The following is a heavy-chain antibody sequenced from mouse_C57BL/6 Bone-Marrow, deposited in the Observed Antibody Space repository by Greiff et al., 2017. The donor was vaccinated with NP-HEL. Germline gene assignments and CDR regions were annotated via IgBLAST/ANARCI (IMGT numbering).Heavy chain of an antibody. J-gene: IGHJ4*01. D-gene: IGHD2-1*01. CDR3: ARGSCNYFFMDD. CDR2: IHPNSGST. Sequence: QVQLQQPGAELVKPGASVKLSCKASGYTFTSYWMHWVKQRPGQGLEWIGMIHPNSGSTNYNEKFKSKATLTVDKSSSTAYMQLSSLTSEDSAVXYCARGSCNYFFMDDWGQGTSVTVSS. V-gene: IGHV1-64*01. CDR1: GYTFTSYW.